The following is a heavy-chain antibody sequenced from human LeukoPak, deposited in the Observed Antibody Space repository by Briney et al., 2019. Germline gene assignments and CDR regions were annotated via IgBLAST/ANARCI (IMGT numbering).Heavy chain of an antibody. CDR3: ARSRVGATLRGGNDAFDI. CDR1: GYTFTSYG. J-gene: IGHJ3*02. CDR2: ISAYNGNT. V-gene: IGHV1-18*01. D-gene: IGHD1-26*01. Sequence: ASVKVSCKASGYTFTSYGISWVRQAPGQGLEWMGWISAYNGNTNYAQKLQGRVTMTTDTFTSTAYMELRSLRSDDTAVYYCARSRVGATLRGGNDAFDIWGQGTMVTVSS.